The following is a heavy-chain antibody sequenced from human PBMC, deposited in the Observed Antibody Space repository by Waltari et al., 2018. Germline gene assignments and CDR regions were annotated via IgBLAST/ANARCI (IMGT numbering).Heavy chain of an antibody. CDR3: TRDWGHWNLGD. CDR2: INSLSSKR. D-gene: IGHD3-16*01. J-gene: IGHJ4*02. V-gene: IGHV3-48*03. CDR1: GFTFSTYE. Sequence: EVQLVESGGGLVQPGGSLRLSCAASGFTFSTYEVAWFREAPGKGREWVAYINSLSSKRFYGDSVKGRFSISRDNDRNSLYLQMHSLRVDDTAVYFCTRDWGHWNLGDWGQGTLVTVSA.